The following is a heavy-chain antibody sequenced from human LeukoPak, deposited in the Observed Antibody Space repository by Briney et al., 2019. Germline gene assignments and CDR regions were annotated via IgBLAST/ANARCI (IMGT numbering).Heavy chain of an antibody. CDR1: GFTFSSYW. CDR2: INSDGSST. V-gene: IGHV3-74*01. J-gene: IGHJ5*02. CDR3: ARGISSSGWFRRTKNWFDP. D-gene: IGHD6-19*01. Sequence: GGSLRLSCAASGFTFSSYWMHWVRQAPGKGLVWVSRINSDGSSTSYADSVKGRFTISRDNAKNTLYLQMNSLRAEDTAVYYCARGISSSGWFRRTKNWFDPWGQGTLVTVSS.